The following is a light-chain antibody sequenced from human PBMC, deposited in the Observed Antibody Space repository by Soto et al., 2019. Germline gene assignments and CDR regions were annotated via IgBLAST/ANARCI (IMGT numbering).Light chain of an antibody. CDR3: QVWDSRSEHWV. CDR1: HIGSKS. Sequence: SYELTQSPSVSVAPGQTARITCGGNHIGSKSVHWYQQKPGQAPVAVVYDDSDRPSGIPERFSGSNSGNKATLTISRVEAGDEADFYCQVWDSRSEHWVFGGGTKXTVL. V-gene: IGLV3-21*02. J-gene: IGLJ3*02. CDR2: DDS.